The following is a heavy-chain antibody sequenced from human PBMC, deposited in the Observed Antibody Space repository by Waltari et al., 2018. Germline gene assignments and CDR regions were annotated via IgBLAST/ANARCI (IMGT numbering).Heavy chain of an antibody. D-gene: IGHD3-10*01. CDR3: VKGIGSGGAGDF. V-gene: IGHV3-23*01. Sequence: EVQLLESGGGLVQPGGSLRLSCAASGFTFNDFAMSWVRQAPGKGLEWVSCISGSGTVTYFADSVKGRFTISRDNSKNTLHLQMNSLRAEDTALYYCVKGIGSGGAGDFWGRGTPVTVSS. J-gene: IGHJ4*02. CDR1: GFTFNDFA. CDR2: ISGSGTVT.